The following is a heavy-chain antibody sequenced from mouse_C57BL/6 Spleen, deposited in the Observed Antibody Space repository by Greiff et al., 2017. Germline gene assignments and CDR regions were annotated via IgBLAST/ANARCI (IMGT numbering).Heavy chain of an antibody. CDR2: INPGSGGT. Sequence: VQLQQSGAELVRPGTSVKVSCKASGYAFTNYLIEWVKQRPGQGLEWIGVINPGSGGTNYNEKFKGKATLTADKSSSTAYMQLSSLTSEDSAVYFCARRGQRRRGAMDYWGQGTSVTVSS. D-gene: IGHD3-2*02. CDR1: GYAFTNYL. CDR3: ARRGQRRRGAMDY. V-gene: IGHV1-54*01. J-gene: IGHJ4*01.